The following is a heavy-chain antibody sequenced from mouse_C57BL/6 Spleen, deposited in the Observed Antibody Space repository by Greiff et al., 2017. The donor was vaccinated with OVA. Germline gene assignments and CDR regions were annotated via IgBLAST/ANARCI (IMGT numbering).Heavy chain of an antibody. D-gene: IGHD2-3*01. CDR1: GYAFSSYW. V-gene: IGHV1-80*01. Sequence: QVQLKQSGAELVKPGASVKLSCKASGYAFSSYWMNWVKQRPGQGLEWIGQIYPGGGDTNYNGKFKGKATLTADKSSSTAYMQLSSLTSEDSAVYFCASYSGYSLDYWGQGTTLTVSS. J-gene: IGHJ2*01. CDR2: IYPGGGDT. CDR3: ASYSGYSLDY.